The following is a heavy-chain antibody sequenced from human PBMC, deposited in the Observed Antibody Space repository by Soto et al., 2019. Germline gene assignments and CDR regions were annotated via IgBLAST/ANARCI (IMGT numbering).Heavy chain of an antibody. D-gene: IGHD2-15*01. V-gene: IGHV1-8*01. CDR1: GFTFTSYY. CDR3: ARVVGGYCSGGSCYDYGMDV. Sequence: ASVNVSCKTSGFTFTSYYISWVRQATGQGLECMGWMNPNSGNTGYAQKFQGRVTMTRNTSISTAYMELSSLRSEDTAVYYCARVVGGYCSGGSCYDYGMDVWGQGTTVTVSS. CDR2: MNPNSGNT. J-gene: IGHJ6*02.